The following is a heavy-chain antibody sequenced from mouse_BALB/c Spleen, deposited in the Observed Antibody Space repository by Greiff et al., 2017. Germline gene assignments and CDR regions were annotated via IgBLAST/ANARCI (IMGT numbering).Heavy chain of an antibody. CDR2: IWTGGGT. J-gene: IGHJ2*01. Sequence: VKLQESGPGLVAPSQSLSITCTVSGFSLTSYDISWIRQPPGKGLEWLGVIWTGGGTNYNSAFMSRLRISKDNSKSQVFLKMNSLQTDDTAIYYCVRGGNWDYWGQGTTLTVSS. V-gene: IGHV2-9-2*01. D-gene: IGHD2-1*01. CDR1: GFSLTSYD. CDR3: VRGGNWDY.